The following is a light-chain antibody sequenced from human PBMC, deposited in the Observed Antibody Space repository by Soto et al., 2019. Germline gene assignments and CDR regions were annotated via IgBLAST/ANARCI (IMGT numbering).Light chain of an antibody. CDR3: GTWDSSLSAVV. J-gene: IGLJ2*01. CDR1: SSNIGNNY. CDR2: DNN. Sequence: QSVLTQPPSVSAAPGQKVTISCSGRSSNIGNNYVYWYQQLPGTAPKLLIYDNNKRPSGIPDRFSGSKSGTSATLGITGLQTGDEADYYCGTWDSSLSAVVFGGGTKLTVL. V-gene: IGLV1-51*01.